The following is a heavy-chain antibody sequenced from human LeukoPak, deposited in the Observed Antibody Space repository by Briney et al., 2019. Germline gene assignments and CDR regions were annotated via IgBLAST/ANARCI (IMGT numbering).Heavy chain of an antibody. J-gene: IGHJ4*02. V-gene: IGHV4-34*01. D-gene: IGHD3-10*01. CDR3: ARALYGTIDY. CDR2: INHSGST. CDR1: GGSFSGYY. Sequence: SETLSLTCAVYGGSFSGYYWSWIRQPPVKGLEWIGEINHSGSTNYNPSLKSRVTISVDTSKNQFSLKLSSVTAADTAVYYCARALYGTIDYWGQGTLVTVSS.